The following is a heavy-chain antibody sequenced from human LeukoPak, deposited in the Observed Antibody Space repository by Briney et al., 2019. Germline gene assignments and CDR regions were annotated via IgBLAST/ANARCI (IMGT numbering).Heavy chain of an antibody. CDR2: IRFDGGNK. Sequence: GGSLRLSCAASGFTFSTYGMHWVRQAPGKGLEWVAFIRFDGGNKDYADSLKGRFTISRDNSKNTLYLQMNSLRVEDTAVYYCAKGHGVNYYNYYMDVWGKGTTVTVSS. J-gene: IGHJ6*03. CDR1: GFTFSTYG. CDR3: AKGHGVNYYNYYMDV. V-gene: IGHV3-30*02.